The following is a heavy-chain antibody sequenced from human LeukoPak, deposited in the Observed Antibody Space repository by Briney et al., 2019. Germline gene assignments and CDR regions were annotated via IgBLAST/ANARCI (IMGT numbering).Heavy chain of an antibody. D-gene: IGHD6-19*01. J-gene: IGHJ3*02. V-gene: IGHV4-34*01. Sequence: SETLSLTCAVYGGSFSGYYWSWIRQPPGKGLEWIGEINHSGSTNYNPSLKSRVTISVDTSKNQFSLKLSSVTAADTAVYYCARLDAASGWYDAFDIWGRGTMVTVSS. CDR3: ARLDAASGWYDAFDI. CDR1: GGSFSGYY. CDR2: INHSGST.